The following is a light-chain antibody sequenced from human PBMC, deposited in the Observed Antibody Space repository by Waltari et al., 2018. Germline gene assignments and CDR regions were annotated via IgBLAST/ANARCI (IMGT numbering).Light chain of an antibody. CDR2: ENT. Sequence: QSVLTQAPSVSGAPGQTVTISCTGGDSNIASFSVNWYQHLPGRVPKLLIYENTNRPSGVPDRFSGSKSGTSASLAIEGLQPEDEGDYYCQSYDNSLRGSVLFGGGTKVTV. J-gene: IGLJ3*02. CDR3: QSYDNSLRGSVL. CDR1: DSNIASFS. V-gene: IGLV1-40*01.